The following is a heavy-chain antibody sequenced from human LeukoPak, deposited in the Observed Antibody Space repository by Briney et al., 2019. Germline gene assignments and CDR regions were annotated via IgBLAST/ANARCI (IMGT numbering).Heavy chain of an antibody. D-gene: IGHD6-19*01. Sequence: ASETLSLTCNVSGGSFISTSYFWGWVRQPPGKGLEWIGNIYYSDSTYYNPSLKSRVTISVDTSKNQFSLKLSSVTAADTAVYYCARDSGYSSGWYDLGKWGQGTLVTVSS. V-gene: IGHV4-39*07. CDR2: IYYSDST. J-gene: IGHJ4*02. CDR3: ARDSGYSSGWYDLGK. CDR1: GGSFISTSYF.